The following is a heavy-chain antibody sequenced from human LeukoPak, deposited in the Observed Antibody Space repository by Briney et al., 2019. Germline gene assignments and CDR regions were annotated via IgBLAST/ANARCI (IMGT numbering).Heavy chain of an antibody. D-gene: IGHD2-2*01. CDR1: GDSMSDYF. CDR2: FEYGGST. J-gene: IGHJ5*02. V-gene: IGHV4-38-2*02. Sequence: PSETLSLTCTVSGDSMSDYFWTWIRQPPGKGLEWIGSFEYGGSTYYNPSLESRVTISVDTSKNQFSLKLSSVTAADTAVYYCARESSRDCRTTSCYEVFDPWGQGTLVTVSS. CDR3: ARESSRDCRTTSCYEVFDP.